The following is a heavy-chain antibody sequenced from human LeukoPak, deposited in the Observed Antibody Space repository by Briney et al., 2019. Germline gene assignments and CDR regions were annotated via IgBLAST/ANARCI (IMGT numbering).Heavy chain of an antibody. J-gene: IGHJ4*02. CDR3: AKDPQSNFNFDY. CDR1: GFTFSSYG. Sequence: PGGSLRLSYAACGFTFSSYGMHWVRQAPGKGLEWVAFIRYDGSNKYYADSVKGRFTISRDNSKNTLYLQMNSLRAEDTAVYYCAKDPQSNFNFDYWGQGALVTVSS. CDR2: IRYDGSNK. D-gene: IGHD4/OR15-4a*01. V-gene: IGHV3-30*02.